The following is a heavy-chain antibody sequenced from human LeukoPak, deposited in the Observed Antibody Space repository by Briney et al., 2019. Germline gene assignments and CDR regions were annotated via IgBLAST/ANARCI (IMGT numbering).Heavy chain of an antibody. CDR3: ARDRGTVTTRGGYFDY. V-gene: IGHV1-2*02. CDR2: INPNSGGT. D-gene: IGHD4-11*01. J-gene: IGHJ4*02. Sequence: ASVKVSCKASGYTFTGYYMHWVRQAPGQGLEWMGWINPNSGGTNYAQKFQGRVTMARDTSISTAYMELSRLRSDDTAVYYCARDRGTVTTRGGYFDYWGQGTLVTVSS. CDR1: GYTFTGYY.